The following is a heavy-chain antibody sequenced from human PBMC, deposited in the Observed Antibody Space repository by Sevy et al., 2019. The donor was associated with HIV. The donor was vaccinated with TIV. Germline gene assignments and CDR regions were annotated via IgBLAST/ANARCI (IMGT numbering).Heavy chain of an antibody. J-gene: IGHJ2*01. CDR3: ARDRDYYDSSGYHNWYFDV. V-gene: IGHV4-31*03. CDR2: IYYSGST. Sequence: SENLSLTCTVSGGSISSGGYYWSWIRQHPGKGLEWIGYIYYSGSTYYNPYLKSRVTISVDTSKNQFSLKLSSVTAAETAVYYCARDRDYYDSSGYHNWYFDVWGRGTLVTVSS. CDR1: GGSISSGGYY. D-gene: IGHD3-22*01.